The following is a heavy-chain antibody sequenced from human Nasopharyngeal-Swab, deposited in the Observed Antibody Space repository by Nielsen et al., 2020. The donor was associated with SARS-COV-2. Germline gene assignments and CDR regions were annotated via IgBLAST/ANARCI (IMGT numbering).Heavy chain of an antibody. J-gene: IGHJ6*03. CDR3: ARIAGRGSIYYYYMDV. V-gene: IGHV3-21*01. CDR1: GFTFSSYS. CDR2: ISGSSSYL. Sequence: GESLKISCAGSGFTFSSYSMIWVRQAPGEGLEWVSSISGSSSYLYYADSVKGRFTISKDSAKNSLYLQMNSLRADDTAVYFCARIAGRGSIYYYYMDVWGTGTTVTVSS. D-gene: IGHD1-26*01.